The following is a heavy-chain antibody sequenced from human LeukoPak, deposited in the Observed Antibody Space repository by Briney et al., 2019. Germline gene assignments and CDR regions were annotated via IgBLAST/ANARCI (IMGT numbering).Heavy chain of an antibody. D-gene: IGHD4-11*01. J-gene: IGHJ4*02. CDR2: LDRETDET. CDR1: GFVLTEVS. V-gene: IGHV1-24*01. CDR3: ITDHYNNHGNFDF. Sequence: ASVKVSCKVSGFVLTEVSVHWVPQPPGKALVSMASLDRETDETIYAQNFQGRVTMTEDTSTDTAYMEVRRLTSEDTALYFCITDHYNNHGNFDFWGQGTLLNVAS.